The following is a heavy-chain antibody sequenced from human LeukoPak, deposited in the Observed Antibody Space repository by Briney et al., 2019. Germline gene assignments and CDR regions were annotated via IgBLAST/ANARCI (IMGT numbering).Heavy chain of an antibody. CDR3: ATPAAGPGAEYSLY. CDR2: IDFTSRYI. V-gene: IGHV3-21*01. J-gene: IGHJ1*01. Sequence: PGGSLRLSCAASGFTFSSYSMNWVRQATGKGLEWVSSIDFTSRYIYNADSVKGRFTTSRDNAKNSLDLPMNSLKVEDTAVYYCATPAAGPGAEYSLYWGQGTLVIVSS. CDR1: GFTFSSYS. D-gene: IGHD6-13*01.